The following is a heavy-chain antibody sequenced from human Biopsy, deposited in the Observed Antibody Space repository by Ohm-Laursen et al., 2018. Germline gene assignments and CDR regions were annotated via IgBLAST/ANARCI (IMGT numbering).Heavy chain of an antibody. CDR3: ASVVLGPTNDAFDL. D-gene: IGHD3-22*01. CDR1: GGDINNYY. Sequence: SETLSLTCNVSGGDINNYYWSWIRQPAGKGLEWIGRIYPGGSTNYNPSHKSLVTMSVDTSKKQLSLRLRSVTAADTATYYCASVVLGPTNDAFDLWGQGTMVVVSS. V-gene: IGHV4-4*07. J-gene: IGHJ3*01. CDR2: IYPGGST.